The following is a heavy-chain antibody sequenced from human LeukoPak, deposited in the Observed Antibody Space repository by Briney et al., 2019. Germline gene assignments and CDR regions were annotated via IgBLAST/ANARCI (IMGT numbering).Heavy chain of an antibody. J-gene: IGHJ4*02. CDR1: GGSISSTIYY. Sequence: SETLSLTCSVSGGSISSTIYYWGWIRQPPGKGLQWIGNTLHSGSTQFNPSLRSRVTISVDTSENHFSLKLSSVTAADTAVYYCAARGGIWDSSDDTGSVVDYWGQGTLVTVSS. V-gene: IGHV4-39*02. CDR2: TLHSGST. D-gene: IGHD3-22*01. CDR3: AARGGIWDSSDDTGSVVDY.